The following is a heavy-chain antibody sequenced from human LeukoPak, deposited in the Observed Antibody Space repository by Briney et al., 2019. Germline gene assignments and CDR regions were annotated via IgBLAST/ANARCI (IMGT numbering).Heavy chain of an antibody. V-gene: IGHV3-48*01. CDR2: IRSSGSTI. CDR1: GFTFSSYS. Sequence: QPGGSLRLSCAASGFTFSSYSMNWVRQAPGKGLEWVSYIRSSGSTIYYADSVKGRFTISRDNAKNSLYLQMNSLRAEDTAVYYCARDLRGGSSSGGVDYWGQGTLVAVSS. J-gene: IGHJ4*02. CDR3: ARDLRGGSSSGGVDY. D-gene: IGHD6-6*01.